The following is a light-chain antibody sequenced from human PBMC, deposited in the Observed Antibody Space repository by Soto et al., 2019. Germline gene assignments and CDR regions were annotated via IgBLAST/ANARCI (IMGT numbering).Light chain of an antibody. V-gene: IGKV3-15*01. CDR2: GAS. Sequence: EIVMTQSPATLSVSPGERATLSCRASQSVSSNLAWYQQKPGQAPRLLIYGASTRATGIPARFSGSGSGTEFTLTISSLQSEDFAVYYCQQYNIWGFTFGPGTKVDIK. CDR1: QSVSSN. CDR3: QQYNIWGFT. J-gene: IGKJ3*01.